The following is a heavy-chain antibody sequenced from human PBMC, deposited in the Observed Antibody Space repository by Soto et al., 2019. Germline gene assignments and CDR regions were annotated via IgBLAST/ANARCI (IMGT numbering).Heavy chain of an antibody. D-gene: IGHD5-12*01. CDR3: AKEIPRSGYALGVAIHS. CDR1: GFTFDDYA. Sequence: GGSLRLSCAASGFTFDDYAMHWVRQAPGKGLEWVSGISWNSGSIGYADSVKGRFTISRDNAKNSLYLQMNSLRAEDTALYYCAKEIPRSGYALGVAIHSWGQGIMVTVSS. CDR2: ISWNSGSI. V-gene: IGHV3-9*01. J-gene: IGHJ3*02.